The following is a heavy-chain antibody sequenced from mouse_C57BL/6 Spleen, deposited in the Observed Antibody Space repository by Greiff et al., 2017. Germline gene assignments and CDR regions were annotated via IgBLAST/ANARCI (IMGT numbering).Heavy chain of an antibody. Sequence: QVQLQQPGTELVKPGASVKLSCKASGYTFTSYWMHWVKQRPGQGLEWIGNINPSNGGTNYNEKFKSKATLAVDKSSSTAYMQLSSLTSEDSAVYYCAREGSNYSAWFAYWGQGTLVTVSA. CDR2: INPSNGGT. J-gene: IGHJ3*01. CDR1: GYTFTSYW. CDR3: AREGSNYSAWFAY. V-gene: IGHV1-53*01. D-gene: IGHD2-5*01.